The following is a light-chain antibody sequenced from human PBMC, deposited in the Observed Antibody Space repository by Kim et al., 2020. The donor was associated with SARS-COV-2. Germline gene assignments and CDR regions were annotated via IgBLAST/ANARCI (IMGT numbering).Light chain of an antibody. V-gene: IGLV2-23*01. CDR1: SSDVGNSNL. J-gene: IGLJ2*01. CDR2: EGS. Sequence: QSALTQPASVSGSPGQSITISCTGSSSDVGNSNLVSWYQHHPGKAPKVMIYEGSKRPSGVSNRFAASKSGNTASLTISGLQAEDEADYYCCSYAGSVVFGGGTQLTVL. CDR3: CSYAGSVV.